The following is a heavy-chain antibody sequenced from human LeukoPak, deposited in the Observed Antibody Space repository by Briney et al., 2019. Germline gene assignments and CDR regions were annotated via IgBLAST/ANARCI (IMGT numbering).Heavy chain of an antibody. CDR2: MNPNRGNT. CDR3: AVMVRGVQQAFDY. CDR1: GYTFTSYD. J-gene: IGHJ4*02. Sequence: APVKVSCKASGYTFTSYDIKWVRQATGQGLEWMGWMNPNRGNTRYAQKLQGRVTMTRNTYISTAYMELSSLRPEDTAVYYCAVMVRGVQQAFDYWGQETLVTVSS. D-gene: IGHD3-10*01. V-gene: IGHV1-8*01.